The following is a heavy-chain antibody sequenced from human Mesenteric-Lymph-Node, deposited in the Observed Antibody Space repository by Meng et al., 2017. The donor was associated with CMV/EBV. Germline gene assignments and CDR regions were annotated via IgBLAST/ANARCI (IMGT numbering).Heavy chain of an antibody. D-gene: IGHD1-7*01. J-gene: IGHJ4*02. CDR3: ARGGGNYGLTDY. Sequence: SVKVSCKASGGTFSSYAISWVRQAPGQGLEWMGGIIPILGIANYAQKFQGRVTITADKSTSTAYMELSSLRSEDTAVYYCARGGGNYGLTDYWGQGTLVTVSS. CDR2: IIPILGIA. CDR1: GGTFSSYA. V-gene: IGHV1-69*10.